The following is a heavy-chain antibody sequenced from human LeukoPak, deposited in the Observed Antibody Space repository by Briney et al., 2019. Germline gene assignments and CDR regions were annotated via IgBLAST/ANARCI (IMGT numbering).Heavy chain of an antibody. J-gene: IGHJ3*02. D-gene: IGHD6-19*01. CDR1: GFTFNRFW. CDR3: AREDVDITVATSGAFDI. V-gene: IGHV3-74*01. CDR2: MISDGSST. Sequence: GGSLRLSCAASGFTFNRFWMHWVRQAPGKGMVWVSRMISDGSSTNYADSVKGRFTISRDNAKNTLYLQMNSLRAEDTALYYCAREDVDITVATSGAFDIWGQGTMVTVPS.